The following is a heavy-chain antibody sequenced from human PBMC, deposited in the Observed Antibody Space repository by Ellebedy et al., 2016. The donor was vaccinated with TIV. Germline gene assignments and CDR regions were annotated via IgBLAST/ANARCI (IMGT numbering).Heavy chain of an antibody. CDR3: ARESSGSSFDY. D-gene: IGHD3-10*01. CDR2: IYYSGST. Sequence: GSLRLXCTVSGGSITNYYWSWIRQPPGKGLEWIGYIYYSGSTNYNPSLKSRVTISVDTSKNQFSLKLSSVTAADTAVYYCARESSGSSFDYWGQGTLVTVSS. J-gene: IGHJ4*02. V-gene: IGHV4-59*01. CDR1: GGSITNYY.